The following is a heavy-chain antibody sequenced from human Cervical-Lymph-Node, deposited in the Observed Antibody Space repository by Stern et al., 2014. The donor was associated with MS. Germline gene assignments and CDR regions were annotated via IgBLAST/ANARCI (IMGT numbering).Heavy chain of an antibody. CDR3: AREYSSSWYPVYYYYYGMDV. CDR2: IWYDGSNK. V-gene: IGHV3-33*01. J-gene: IGHJ6*02. D-gene: IGHD6-13*01. Sequence: QVQLVESGGGVVQPGRSLRLSCAASGFTFSSYGMHWVRQAPGKGLEWVAVIWYDGSNKYYADSVKGRFTISRDNSKNTLYLQMNSLRAEDTAVYYCAREYSSSWYPVYYYYYGMDVWGQGTTVTVSS. CDR1: GFTFSSYG.